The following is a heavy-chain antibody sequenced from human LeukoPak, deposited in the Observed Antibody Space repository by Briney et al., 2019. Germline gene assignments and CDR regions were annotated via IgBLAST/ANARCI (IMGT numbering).Heavy chain of an antibody. J-gene: IGHJ5*02. CDR3: ARDRPGIVGATPPHWFDP. CDR2: IIPIFGTA. D-gene: IGHD1-26*01. Sequence: SVKVSCKASGGTFSSYAISWVRQAPRQGLEWMGGIIPIFGTANYAQKFQGRVTITADESTSTAYMELSSLRSEDMAVYYCARDRPGIVGATPPHWFDPWGQGTLVTVSS. CDR1: GGTFSSYA. V-gene: IGHV1-69*13.